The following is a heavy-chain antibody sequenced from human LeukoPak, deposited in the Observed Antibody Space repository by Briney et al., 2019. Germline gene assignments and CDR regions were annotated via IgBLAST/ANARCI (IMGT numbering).Heavy chain of an antibody. CDR3: AKNRDGYKTHYYYYYMDV. J-gene: IGHJ6*03. V-gene: IGHV3-23*01. CDR1: GFTFNYYG. Sequence: PGGSLRLSCAASGFTFNYYGMSWVRRAPGKGLEWVSSINNSGGSTYYADSVKGRFTISRDNSRNTLYLQMNSLRAEDTAVYYCAKNRDGYKTHYYYYYMDVWGKGTTVTISS. CDR2: INNSGGST. D-gene: IGHD5-24*01.